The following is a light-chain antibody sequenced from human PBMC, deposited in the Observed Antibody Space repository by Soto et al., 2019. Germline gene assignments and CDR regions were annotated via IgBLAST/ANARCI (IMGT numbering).Light chain of an antibody. V-gene: IGKV3-20*01. CDR3: QQFSSYPLT. CDR2: DAS. J-gene: IGKJ5*01. Sequence: FPQSPGSLSLSAAVRAILACWSSQTVRNNYLAWYQQKPGQAPRLLIYDASSRATGIPARFSGGGSGTDFTLTISRLEPEDFAVYCCQQFSSYPLTFGGGTRVEIK. CDR1: QTVRNNY.